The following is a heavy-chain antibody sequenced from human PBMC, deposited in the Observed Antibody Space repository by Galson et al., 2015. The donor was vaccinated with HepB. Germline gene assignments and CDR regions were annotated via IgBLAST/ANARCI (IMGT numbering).Heavy chain of an antibody. Sequence: SLRLSCAASGFTFSSYGMHWVRQAPGKGLEWVAVVSYDGSNKYYADSVKGRFTISRDNSKNTLYLQMNSLRAEDTAIYYCAKDGGRGYTYGPNWFDPWGQGTLVT. CDR1: GFTFSSYG. J-gene: IGHJ5*02. CDR2: VSYDGSNK. D-gene: IGHD5-18*01. V-gene: IGHV3-30*18. CDR3: AKDGGRGYTYGPNWFDP.